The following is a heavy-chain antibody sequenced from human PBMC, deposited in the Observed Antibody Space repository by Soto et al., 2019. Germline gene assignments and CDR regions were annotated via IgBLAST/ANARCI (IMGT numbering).Heavy chain of an antibody. CDR3: ARDRGVAATNWFDP. CDR2: IIPIFGTA. J-gene: IGHJ5*02. Sequence: GASVKVSCKASGGTFSSYAISWVRQAPGQGLEWMGGIIPIFGTANYAQKFQGRVTITADESTSTAYMELSSLRSEDTAVYYCARDRGVAATNWFDPWGQGTLVTVSS. D-gene: IGHD6-13*01. V-gene: IGHV1-69*13. CDR1: GGTFSSYA.